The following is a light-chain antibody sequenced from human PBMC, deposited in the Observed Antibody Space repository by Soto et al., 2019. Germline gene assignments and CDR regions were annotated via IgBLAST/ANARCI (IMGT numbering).Light chain of an antibody. V-gene: IGLV2-8*01. CDR1: SSDVGDYNY. CDR3: SSYAASNILL. Sequence: QAVLTQPPSASGSPGQSVTTSCTGTSSDVGDYNYVSWFQQHPGKAPKLIISEVSKRPSGVPDRFSGSKSGNTASLTVSGLQAEDEADYYCSSYAASNILLFGGGTKLTVL. CDR2: EVS. J-gene: IGLJ3*02.